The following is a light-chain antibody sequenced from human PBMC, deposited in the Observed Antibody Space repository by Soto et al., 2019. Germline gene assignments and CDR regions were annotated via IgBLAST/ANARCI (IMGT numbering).Light chain of an antibody. Sequence: EIVLTQSPDTLSLSPGERATLSCRASQSIDSTHLVWYQQKPGQAPRLLIYGVSTRATGTPARIGGSGSGTVFTLTISSLQSEDFAVYYCQQYNTWWTFCQGTKV. V-gene: IGKV3-15*01. CDR1: QSIDSTH. CDR2: GVS. CDR3: QQYNTWWT. J-gene: IGKJ1*01.